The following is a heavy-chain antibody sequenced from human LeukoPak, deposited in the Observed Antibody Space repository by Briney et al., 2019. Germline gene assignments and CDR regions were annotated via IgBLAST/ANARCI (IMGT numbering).Heavy chain of an antibody. CDR3: ARDMVRGVIDY. CDR1: GGSISSGSYY. Sequence: PSETLSLTCTVSGGSISSGSYYWSWIRQPAGKGLEWIGRIYTSGSTNYNPSLKSRVTISVDTSKNQFSLKLSSVTAADTAVYYCARDMVRGVIDYRGQGTLVTVSS. V-gene: IGHV4-61*02. CDR2: IYTSGST. J-gene: IGHJ4*02. D-gene: IGHD3-10*01.